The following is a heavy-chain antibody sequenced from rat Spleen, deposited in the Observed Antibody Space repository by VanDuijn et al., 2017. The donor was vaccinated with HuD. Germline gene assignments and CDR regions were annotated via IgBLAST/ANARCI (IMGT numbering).Heavy chain of an antibody. V-gene: IGHV5-31*01. CDR3: SRSPGYNYAHFDY. J-gene: IGHJ2*01. D-gene: IGHD1-4*01. Sequence: EVQLVESGGGLVQPGRSLKLSCVASGFTFNNYWMTWIRQAPKKGLERVATIIYDGSRTYYRDSVKGRFTISRDNAKSTLYLQMNSLRSEDTATYYCSRSPGYNYAHFDYWGQGVVVTVSS. CDR1: GFTFNNYW. CDR2: IIYDGSRT.